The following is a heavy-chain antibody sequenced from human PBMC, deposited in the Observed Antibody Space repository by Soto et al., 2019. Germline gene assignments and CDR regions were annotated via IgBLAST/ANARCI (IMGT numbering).Heavy chain of an antibody. CDR3: AKGSSFDY. D-gene: IGHD6-6*01. CDR1: GFTFDDYA. V-gene: IGHV3-43*02. J-gene: IGHJ4*02. CDR2: ISGDGGST. Sequence: GESLKISCAASGFTFDDYAMHWVRQAPGKGLEWVSLISGDGGSTYYADSVKGRFTISRDNSKNSLYLQMNSLRTEDAAVYYCAKGSSFDYWGQGTLVTVSS.